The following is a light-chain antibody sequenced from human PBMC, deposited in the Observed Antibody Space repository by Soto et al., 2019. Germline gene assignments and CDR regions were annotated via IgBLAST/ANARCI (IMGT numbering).Light chain of an antibody. V-gene: IGKV3-11*01. Sequence: EIVLTQSPATLSLSPGERSTLSCRASRSVSSHLAWYQQKPGQAPRLLIYDASNRATGIPARFSGSGSGSDFTLTISSLEPEDFAVYYCQQRSNWPRTFGQGTKLEIK. CDR1: RSVSSH. J-gene: IGKJ2*01. CDR3: QQRSNWPRT. CDR2: DAS.